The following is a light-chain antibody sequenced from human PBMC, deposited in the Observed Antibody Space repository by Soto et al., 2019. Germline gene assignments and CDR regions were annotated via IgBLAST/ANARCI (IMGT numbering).Light chain of an antibody. Sequence: QSALTQPASVSGSPGQSITISCTGTSSDVGGYNYVSWYQQHPGKAPKLMIYEVSNRPSGVSNRFSGSKSGNTASLTISGLQAEDEADYYCSSYTGNNSYVFGTGTKVTVL. V-gene: IGLV2-14*01. CDR2: EVS. CDR1: SSDVGGYNY. CDR3: SSYTGNNSYV. J-gene: IGLJ1*01.